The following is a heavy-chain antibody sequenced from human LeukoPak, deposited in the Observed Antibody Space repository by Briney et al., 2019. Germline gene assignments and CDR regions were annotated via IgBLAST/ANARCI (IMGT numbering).Heavy chain of an antibody. CDR1: GGSISSSSYY. Sequence: SETLSLTCTVSGGSISSSSYYWGWIRQPPGKGLEWIGNIYYTGSTYYNPSLRSRVTISVDTSKNQFSLNLSSVTAADTAVYYCAGLVVVTAMGGLYFDYWGQGTLVTVSS. CDR3: AGLVVVTAMGGLYFDY. CDR2: IYYTGST. J-gene: IGHJ4*02. D-gene: IGHD2-21*02. V-gene: IGHV4-39*01.